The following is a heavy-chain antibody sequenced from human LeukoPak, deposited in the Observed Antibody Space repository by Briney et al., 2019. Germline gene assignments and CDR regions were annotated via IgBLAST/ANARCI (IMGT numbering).Heavy chain of an antibody. CDR2: ISGSGGST. CDR3: AKDGAVVGGNWFDP. D-gene: IGHD3-22*01. J-gene: IGHJ5*02. Sequence: GGSLRLSCAASGFTFSNYAMSWVRQAPGKGLEWVSAISGSGGSTYYADSVKGRFTISRDNSKNTLYLQMNSLRAEDTAVYYCAKDGAVVGGNWFDPWGQGTLVTVSS. CDR1: GFTFSNYA. V-gene: IGHV3-23*01.